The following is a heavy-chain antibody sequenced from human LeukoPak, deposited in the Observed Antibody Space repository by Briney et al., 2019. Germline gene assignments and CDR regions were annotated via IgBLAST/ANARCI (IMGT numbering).Heavy chain of an antibody. CDR1: GFTFSSYA. Sequence: GGSLRLSCAASGFTFSSYAMSWVRQAPGKGLDWVSAISGSGGSTYYADSVKGRFTISRDNSKSTLYLQMNSLRAEDTAVYYCARGQLWFDYWGQGTLVTVSS. V-gene: IGHV3-23*01. CDR2: ISGSGGST. J-gene: IGHJ5*01. D-gene: IGHD6-13*01. CDR3: ARGQLWFDY.